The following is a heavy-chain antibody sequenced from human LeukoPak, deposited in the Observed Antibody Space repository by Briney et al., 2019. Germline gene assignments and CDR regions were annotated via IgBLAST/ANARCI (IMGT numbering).Heavy chain of an antibody. CDR2: INPNSGGT. D-gene: IGHD3-22*01. V-gene: IGHV1-2*02. CDR3: AGRGDYYDSSGYYQN. J-gene: IGHJ4*02. CDR1: GYTFTGYY. Sequence: ASVKVSCKASGYTFTGYYMHWVRQAPGQGLEWMGWINPNSGGTNYAQKFQGRVTMTRDTSISTAYMELSGLRSDDTAVYYCAGRGDYYDSSGYYQNWGQGALVTVSS.